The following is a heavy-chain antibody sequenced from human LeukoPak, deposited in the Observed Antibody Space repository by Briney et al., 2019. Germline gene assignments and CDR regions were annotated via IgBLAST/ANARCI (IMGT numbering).Heavy chain of an antibody. V-gene: IGHV3-20*04. CDR1: GLTFDDYG. CDR3: AREGYYDSSIDY. CDR2: ISWNGGST. Sequence: GGPLRLSCAASGLTFDDYGMSWVRQAPGKGLDWVSGISWNGGSTGYADSVKGRFTISRDNAKNSLYLQMNSLRAEDTALYYCAREGYYDSSIDYWGQGTLVTVSS. D-gene: IGHD3-22*01. J-gene: IGHJ4*02.